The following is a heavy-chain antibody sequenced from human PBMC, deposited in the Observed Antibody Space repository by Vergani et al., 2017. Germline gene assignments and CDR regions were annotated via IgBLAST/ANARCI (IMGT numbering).Heavy chain of an antibody. CDR3: ATASPLGYCSSTSCYRDLDY. CDR1: GGTFSSYA. Sequence: QVQLVQSGAEVKKPGSSVKVSCKASGGTFSSYAISWVRQAPGQGLEWMGGVIPIFGTANYAQKFQGRVTITADESTGTTYMELSSLRSEDTAVYYCATASPLGYCSSTSCYRDLDYWGQGTLVTVSS. D-gene: IGHD2-2*01. CDR2: VIPIFGTA. V-gene: IGHV1-69*01. J-gene: IGHJ4*02.